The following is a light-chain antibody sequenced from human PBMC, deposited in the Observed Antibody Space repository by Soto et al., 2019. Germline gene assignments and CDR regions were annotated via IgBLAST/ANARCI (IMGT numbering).Light chain of an antibody. CDR3: CSYAGSSTFV. Sequence: QSALTQPASVSGSPGQSITISCTGTSSDVGSYNLVSWYQQHPGKAPKLMIYEVSKRPSGVSNRFSGSKSGNKASLTISGLQAEDEADYYCCSYAGSSTFVFGGGTKLTVL. CDR1: SSDVGSYNL. J-gene: IGLJ3*02. CDR2: EVS. V-gene: IGLV2-23*02.